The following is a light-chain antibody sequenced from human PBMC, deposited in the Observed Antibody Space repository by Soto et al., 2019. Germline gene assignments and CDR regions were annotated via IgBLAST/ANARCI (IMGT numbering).Light chain of an antibody. V-gene: IGLV1-44*01. CDR2: SNN. Sequence: QSVLTQPPSASGTPGQRVIISCSGSSSHIGSNTVNWYQQLPGTAPKLLIYSNNQRPSGVPDRFSGSKSGTSASLALSGLQSEDEVDYYCAAWDDRLKGLYVFGTGPRVP. CDR3: AAWDDRLKGLYV. J-gene: IGLJ1*01. CDR1: SSHIGSNT.